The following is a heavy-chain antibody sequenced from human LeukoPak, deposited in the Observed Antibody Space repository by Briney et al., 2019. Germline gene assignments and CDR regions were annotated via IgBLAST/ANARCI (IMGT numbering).Heavy chain of an antibody. CDR3: ATVGGGGYYYYGMDV. D-gene: IGHD2-15*01. J-gene: IGHJ6*02. CDR1: GYTLTELS. Sequence: ASVKVSCKVSGYTLTELSMHWVRQAPGKGLEWMGGFDPEDGETIYAQKFQDRVTMTEDTSTDTAYMEMSSLRSEDTAVYYCATVGGGGYYYYGMDVWGQGTTVTVSS. V-gene: IGHV1-24*01. CDR2: FDPEDGET.